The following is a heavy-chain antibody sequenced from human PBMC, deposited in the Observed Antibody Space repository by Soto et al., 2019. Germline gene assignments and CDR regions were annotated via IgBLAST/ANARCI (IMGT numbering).Heavy chain of an antibody. J-gene: IGHJ3*02. CDR3: ARQRESGYYTPRGAFDI. Sequence: LSLTCTVSGGSISSSSYYWGWIRQPPGKGLEWIGSIYYSGSTYYNPSLKSRVTISVDTSKNQFSLKLSSVTAADTAVYYCARQRESGYYTPRGAFDIWGQGTMVTVSS. D-gene: IGHD3-3*01. CDR2: IYYSGST. V-gene: IGHV4-39*01. CDR1: GGSISSSSYY.